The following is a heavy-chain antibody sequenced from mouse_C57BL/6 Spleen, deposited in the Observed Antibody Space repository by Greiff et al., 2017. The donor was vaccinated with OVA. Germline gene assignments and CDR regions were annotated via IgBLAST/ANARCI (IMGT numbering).Heavy chain of an antibody. D-gene: IGHD2-3*01. V-gene: IGHV1-69*01. CDR2: IDPSDSYT. CDR3: ASRGDDGYYAMDY. CDR1: GYTFTSYW. J-gene: IGHJ4*01. Sequence: QVQLQQPGAELVMPGASVKLSCKASGYTFTSYWMHWVKQRPGQGLEWIGEIDPSDSYTNYNQKFKGKSTLTVDKSSSTAYMQLSSLTSEDSAVYYCASRGDDGYYAMDYWGQGTSVTVSS.